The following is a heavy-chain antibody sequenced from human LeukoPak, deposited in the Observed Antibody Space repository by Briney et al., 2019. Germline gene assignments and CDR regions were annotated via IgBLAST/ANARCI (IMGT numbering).Heavy chain of an antibody. J-gene: IGHJ4*02. CDR1: GYTFTGYY. CDR3: ATLAAAGTGDDFDY. V-gene: IGHV1-2*02. D-gene: IGHD6-13*01. Sequence: ASVKVSCKASGYTFTGYYMHWVRQAPGQGLEWMGWINPNSGGTNYAQKFQGRVTMTRDTSISTAYMELGRLRSDDTAVYYCATLAAAGTGDDFDYWGQGTLVTVSS. CDR2: INPNSGGT.